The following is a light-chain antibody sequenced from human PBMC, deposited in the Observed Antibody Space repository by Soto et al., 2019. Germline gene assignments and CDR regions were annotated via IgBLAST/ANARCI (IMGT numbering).Light chain of an antibody. Sequence: QSVLTQPPSASGSPGQSVTISCTGTSGDVGAYDYVSWYQQHPGKAPKLLIYEVTKRPLGVPDRFSGSKSGNAASLTVSGLQAEDEADYYCSSYAGSYTHVFGTGTKLTVL. J-gene: IGLJ1*01. CDR3: SSYAGSYTHV. V-gene: IGLV2-8*01. CDR2: EVT. CDR1: SGDVGAYDY.